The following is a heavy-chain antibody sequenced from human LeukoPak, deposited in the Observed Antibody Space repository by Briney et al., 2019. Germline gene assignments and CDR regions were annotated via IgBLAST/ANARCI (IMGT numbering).Heavy chain of an antibody. V-gene: IGHV5-51*01. CDR3: VRPSRNWSDGGVDQ. CDR1: GYNFPKYW. D-gene: IGHD1-1*01. CDR2: IYPSDSDT. J-gene: IGHJ4*02. Sequence: GESLKVSCKASGYNFPKYWIGWVRQMSGKGLEWMGIIYPSDSDTRYSPSSQGQVSISADTSISTAYLQWSSLQASDTAMYYCVRPSRNWSDGGVDQWGQGTLVTVSS.